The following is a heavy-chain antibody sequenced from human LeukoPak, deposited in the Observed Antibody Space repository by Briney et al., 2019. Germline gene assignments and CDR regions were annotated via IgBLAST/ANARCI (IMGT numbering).Heavy chain of an antibody. D-gene: IGHD3-22*01. CDR1: GFTFSDYY. J-gene: IGHJ5*02. CDR2: ISNTGSAK. CDR3: ASDSSGYFGP. Sequence: PGGSLRLSCAASGFTFSDYYMNWLRQAPGRGLEWVSYISNTGSAKYYADSVKGRFTISRDNAKNSVYLEMNSRRAEDTAVYYCASDSSGYFGPWGQGTLVTVSS. V-gene: IGHV3-11*01.